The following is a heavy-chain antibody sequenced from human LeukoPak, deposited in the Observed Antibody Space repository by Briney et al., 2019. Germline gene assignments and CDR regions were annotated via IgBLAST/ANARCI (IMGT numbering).Heavy chain of an antibody. Sequence: PGGSLRLSCAASRFSFSSYGMHWVRQAPGKGLDWVAFIRYDGSNKYYTDSVKGRFTISRDNSKNTLYLQMNSLRPEDTAVYYCARGATAMVSFYFDYWGRGTLVTVSS. CDR3: ARGATAMVSFYFDY. CDR1: RFSFSSYG. D-gene: IGHD5-18*01. V-gene: IGHV3-30*02. CDR2: IRYDGSNK. J-gene: IGHJ4*02.